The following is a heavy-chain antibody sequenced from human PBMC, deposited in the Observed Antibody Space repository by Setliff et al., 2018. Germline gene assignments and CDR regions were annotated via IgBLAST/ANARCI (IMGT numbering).Heavy chain of an antibody. D-gene: IGHD3-16*02. CDR1: GYTFTDFG. Sequence: ASVKVSCKASGYTFTDFGINWVRQAPGQGLEWMGTINTGGGSSSYTEKFQGRVTMTRDTSVTTAYMDLTRLTSDDTAVYYCARGGSIYDHVWGSYRFVDSWGQGTLVTVSS. CDR3: ARGGSIYDHVWGSYRFVDS. J-gene: IGHJ4*02. V-gene: IGHV1-2*02. CDR2: INTGGGSS.